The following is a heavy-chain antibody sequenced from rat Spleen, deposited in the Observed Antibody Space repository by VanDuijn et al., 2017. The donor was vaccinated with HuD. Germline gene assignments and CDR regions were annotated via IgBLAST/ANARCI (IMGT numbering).Heavy chain of an antibody. J-gene: IGHJ4*01. CDR1: GFSLTSYS. V-gene: IGHV2-63*01. CDR3: TRDGYSSYGIMDA. Sequence: QVQLKESGPGLVQPSETLSLTCTVSGFSLTSYSVSWVRQPSGKGPEWMGRVWYDGDTAYNSLFKSRLSITRDTSKNQVFLKMNSLQTDDTGTYYCTRDGYSSYGIMDAWGQGASVTVSS. CDR2: VWYDGDT. D-gene: IGHD1-2*01.